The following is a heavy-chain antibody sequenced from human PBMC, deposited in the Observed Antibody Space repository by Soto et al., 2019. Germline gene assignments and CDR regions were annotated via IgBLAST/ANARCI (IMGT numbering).Heavy chain of an antibody. CDR1: GGSISSRGYY. CDR3: AGGNDYAKIGY. J-gene: IGHJ4*02. D-gene: IGHD4-17*01. V-gene: IGHV4-31*03. Sequence: SETLSLTCSVSGGSISSRGYYCSWIRQFPGKGLEWIGYISYSESTDYNPSLKSRVTISADTSKNQFSLKLSSVTAADTAVYYCAGGNDYAKIGYWGQGAQVTVSS. CDR2: ISYSEST.